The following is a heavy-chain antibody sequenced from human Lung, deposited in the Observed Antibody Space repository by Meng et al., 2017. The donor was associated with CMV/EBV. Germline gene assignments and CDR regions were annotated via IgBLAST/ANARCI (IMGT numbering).Heavy chain of an antibody. J-gene: IGHJ6*02. CDR3: ARAQKSALMTGMGV. CDR1: GFTFDDHT. D-gene: IGHD3-3*01. CDR2: ISWNSAIR. Sequence: SXKISXAASGFTFDDHTMYWVRQTPGKGLEWVSAISWNSAIRDYAGSVKGRFIISRDNAKKTLYLQMNTLRIEDTALYYCARAQKSALMTGMGVWGQGTXVTVSS. V-gene: IGHV3-9*01.